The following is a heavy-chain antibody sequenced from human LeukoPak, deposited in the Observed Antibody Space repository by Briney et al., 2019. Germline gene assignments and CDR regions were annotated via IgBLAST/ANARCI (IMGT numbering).Heavy chain of an antibody. J-gene: IGHJ6*03. V-gene: IGHV1-69*05. Sequence: GSSVKVSCKASGGTFSNYGITWVRQAPGQGLEWMGGIIPIFGTTNYAQKFQGRVTITTDESTSAACMELSSLRSEDTAVYYRARVEKSHYDSLYYMDVWGKGTTVTVSS. CDR1: GGTFSNYG. CDR3: ARVEKSHYDSLYYMDV. D-gene: IGHD3-3*01. CDR2: IIPIFGTT.